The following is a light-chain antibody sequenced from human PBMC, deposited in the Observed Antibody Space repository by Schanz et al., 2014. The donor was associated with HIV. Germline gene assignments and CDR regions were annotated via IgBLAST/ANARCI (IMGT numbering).Light chain of an antibody. CDR1: QSISSE. J-gene: IGKJ1*01. CDR3: QQYDTYPWT. Sequence: DIQMTQSPSTLSASVGDRVSITCRSSQSISSELAWYQQKPGSAPKLLIYEASTLESGVPSRFSGGGSGTEFTLIISCLQPDDFATYYCQQYDTYPWTFGQGTKVEIK. CDR2: EAS. V-gene: IGKV1-5*03.